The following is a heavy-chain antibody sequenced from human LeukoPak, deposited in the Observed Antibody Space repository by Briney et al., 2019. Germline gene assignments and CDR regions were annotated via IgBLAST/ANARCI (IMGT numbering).Heavy chain of an antibody. CDR1: EFTFSGYG. CDR2: ISGSGGST. J-gene: IGHJ3*02. D-gene: IGHD4-17*01. CDR3: ARDPNGDYIGTFDM. Sequence: GGSLRLSCAASEFTFSGYGMSWVRQAPGKGLEWVSSISGSGGSTQYADSVQGRFAISRDNSKSTLYLQMNSLRVEDTAMYFCARDPNGDYIGTFDMWGRGTMVSVSS. V-gene: IGHV3-23*01.